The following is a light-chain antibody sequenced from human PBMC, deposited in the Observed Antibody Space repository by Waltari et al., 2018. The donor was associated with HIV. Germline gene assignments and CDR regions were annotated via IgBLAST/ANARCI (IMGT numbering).Light chain of an antibody. CDR2: EGS. CDR1: RSAAVSSNL. CDR3: CSYAGNSTFVV. J-gene: IGLJ2*01. V-gene: IGLV2-23*03. Sequence: SALTQPPPVSGSPGQSITISRPATRSAAVSSNLVSWYQHHPGKAPKLMIYEGSKRPSGVSNRFSGSKSGNTASLTISGLQAEDETDYYCCSYAGNSTFVVFGGGTKLTVL.